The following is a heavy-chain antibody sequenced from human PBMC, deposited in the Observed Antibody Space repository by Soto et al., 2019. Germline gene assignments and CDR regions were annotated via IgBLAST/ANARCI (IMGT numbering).Heavy chain of an antibody. CDR3: AREGYCTNGVCYNNDYYYYYGMDV. CDR1: GYTFTSYG. Sequence: ASVKVSCKASGYTFTSYGISWVRQAPGQGLEWMGWISAYNGNTNYAQKLQGRVTMTTDTSTSTAYMELRSLRSDDTAVYYCAREGYCTNGVCYNNDYYYYYGMDVWGQGTTVTVSS. J-gene: IGHJ6*02. V-gene: IGHV1-18*04. CDR2: ISAYNGNT. D-gene: IGHD2-8*01.